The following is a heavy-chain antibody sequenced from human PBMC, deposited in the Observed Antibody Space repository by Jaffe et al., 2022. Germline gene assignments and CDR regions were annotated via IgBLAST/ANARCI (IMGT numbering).Heavy chain of an antibody. CDR1: GFTFDDYA. Sequence: EVQLVESGGGLVQPGRSLRLSCAASGFTFDDYAMHWVRQAPGKGLEWVSGISWNSGSIGYADSVKGRFTISRDNAKNSLYLQMNSLRAEDTALYYCAKAFTASVGGHFDYWGQGTLVTVSS. D-gene: IGHD3-16*01. J-gene: IGHJ4*02. V-gene: IGHV3-9*01. CDR2: ISWNSGSI. CDR3: AKAFTASVGGHFDY.